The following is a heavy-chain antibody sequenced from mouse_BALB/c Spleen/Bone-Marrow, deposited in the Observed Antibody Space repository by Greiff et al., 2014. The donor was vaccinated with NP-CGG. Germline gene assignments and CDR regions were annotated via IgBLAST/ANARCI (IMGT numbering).Heavy chain of an antibody. CDR2: IYPSTGYT. CDR3: ARDDYAY. Sequence: VQLQQSGAELAKPGASVKMFCKASGYTFTSYWMHWVKQRPGQGLEWTGYIYPSTGYTEHNQKFKDKAIMTADKSSSTAYMQLSSLTSEDSAVYYCARDDYAYWGQGTLVTVSA. J-gene: IGHJ3*01. D-gene: IGHD2-4*01. CDR1: GYTFTSYW. V-gene: IGHV1-7*01.